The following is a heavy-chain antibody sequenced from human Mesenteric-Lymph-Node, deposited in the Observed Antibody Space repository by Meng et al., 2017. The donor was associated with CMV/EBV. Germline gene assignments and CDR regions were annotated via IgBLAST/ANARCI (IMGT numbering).Heavy chain of an antibody. V-gene: IGHV1-69*10. D-gene: IGHD5-24*01. Sequence: SVKVSCKASGGTFSSYRISWVRQAPGQGLEWMGGIIPFLGIVNYAQKFQGRVTITADKSTSTAYMELSSLRSEDTAVYFCARGGDGYNVYYYGMDVWGQGTTVTVSS. CDR1: GGTFSSYR. CDR3: ARGGDGYNVYYYGMDV. J-gene: IGHJ6*02. CDR2: IIPFLGIV.